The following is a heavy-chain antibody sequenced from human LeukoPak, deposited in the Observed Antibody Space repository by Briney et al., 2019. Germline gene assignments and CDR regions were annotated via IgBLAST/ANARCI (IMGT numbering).Heavy chain of an antibody. Sequence: PSETLSLTCTVSGGSISRYYWSWIRQPPGKGLEWIGCIYDRGSTNYNPSLKSRVTLSVDTSKNQFSLNLNSVTAADTAMYYCAREDVWGNNRPKGHFDYWGQGTLVTVSS. CDR3: AREDVWGNNRPKGHFDY. CDR2: IYDRGST. D-gene: IGHD3-16*02. CDR1: GGSISRYY. J-gene: IGHJ4*02. V-gene: IGHV4-59*01.